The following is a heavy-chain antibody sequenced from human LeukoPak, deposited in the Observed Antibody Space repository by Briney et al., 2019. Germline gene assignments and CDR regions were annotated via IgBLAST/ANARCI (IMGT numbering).Heavy chain of an antibody. CDR1: GGSFSGYY. Sequence: SETLSLTCAVYGGSFSGYYWSWLRQPPGKRLEWIGEINHSGSTNYNPSLKSRVTISVDTSKNQFSLKLSSVTAADTAVYYCARVRGGRYYYDSSGYLSFDYWGQGTLVTVSS. V-gene: IGHV4-34*01. J-gene: IGHJ4*02. CDR2: INHSGST. CDR3: ARVRGGRYYYDSSGYLSFDY. D-gene: IGHD3-22*01.